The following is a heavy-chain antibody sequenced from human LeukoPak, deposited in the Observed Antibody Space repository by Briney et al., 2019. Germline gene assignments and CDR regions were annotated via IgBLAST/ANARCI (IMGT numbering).Heavy chain of an antibody. Sequence: SETLSLTCTVSGGPISSGGYYWSWIRQHPGKGLEWIGYIYYSGSTYYNPSLKSRVTISVDTSKNQFSLKLSSVTAADTAVYYCARRSYDGSGYYYVDYWGQGTLVTVSS. J-gene: IGHJ4*02. V-gene: IGHV4-31*03. CDR2: IYYSGST. CDR3: ARRSYDGSGYYYVDY. CDR1: GGPISSGGYY. D-gene: IGHD3-22*01.